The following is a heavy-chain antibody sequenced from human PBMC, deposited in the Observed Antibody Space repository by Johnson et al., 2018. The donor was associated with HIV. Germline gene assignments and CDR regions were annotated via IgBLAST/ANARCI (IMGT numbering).Heavy chain of an antibody. Sequence: VQLVESGGGVVQPGGSLRLSCAASGFTFSDYYMSWVRQAPGKGLEWVSVIYSGGSTYYADSVKCRFTISRDNSKNTLYLQMNSLRAEDTALYYCAKDISPLYSSSDAFDIWGQGTMVTVSS. V-gene: IGHV3-66*02. CDR1: GFTFSDYY. CDR2: IYSGGST. J-gene: IGHJ3*02. D-gene: IGHD6-6*01. CDR3: AKDISPLYSSSDAFDI.